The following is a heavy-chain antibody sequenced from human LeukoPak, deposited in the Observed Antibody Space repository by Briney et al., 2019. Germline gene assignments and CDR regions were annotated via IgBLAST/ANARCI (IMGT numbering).Heavy chain of an antibody. CDR2: IYYSGST. Sequence: SSETLSLTCTVSGRSISSYYWSWIRQPPAKGLEWIGYIYYSGSTNYNPSLKSRVTISVDTSKNQFSLKLSSVTAADTAVYYCARDAGSSSVWDVWGQGTTVTVSS. J-gene: IGHJ6*02. D-gene: IGHD6-13*01. CDR3: ARDAGSSSVWDV. CDR1: GRSISSYY. V-gene: IGHV4-59*01.